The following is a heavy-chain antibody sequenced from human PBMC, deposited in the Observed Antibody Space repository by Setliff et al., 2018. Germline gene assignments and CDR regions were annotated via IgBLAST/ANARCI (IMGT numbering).Heavy chain of an antibody. CDR3: AGAGGNSDYFDY. D-gene: IGHD2-21*02. CDR1: GFTVSSNY. V-gene: IGHV3-66*01. Sequence: GGSLRLSCAASGFTVSSNYMSWVRQAPGKGLEWVSVIYSCGSTYYADSVKGRFTISRDNSKNTLYLQMNSLKIEDTAVYYCAGAGGNSDYFDYWGQGTLVTVSS. J-gene: IGHJ4*02. CDR2: IYSCGST.